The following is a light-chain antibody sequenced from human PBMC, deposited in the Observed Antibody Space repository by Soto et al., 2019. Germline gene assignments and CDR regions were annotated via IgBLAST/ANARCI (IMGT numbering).Light chain of an antibody. CDR1: SSDVGGYNY. CDR2: DVS. V-gene: IGLV2-11*01. J-gene: IGLJ3*02. Sequence: QSALTQPRSVSGSPGQSVTISCTGTSSDVGGYNYVSWYQQHPGKAPKLMIYDVSKRPSGVPDRFSGSKSGNTASLTISGLQAEDEADYYCAVWDDRLNGRVFGGGTKLTVL. CDR3: AVWDDRLNGRV.